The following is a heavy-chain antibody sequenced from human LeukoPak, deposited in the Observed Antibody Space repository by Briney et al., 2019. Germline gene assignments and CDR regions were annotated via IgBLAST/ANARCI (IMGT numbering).Heavy chain of an antibody. CDR1: GGSISSYY. CDR3: ATFGVVIDAFDI. J-gene: IGHJ3*02. D-gene: IGHD3-3*01. Sequence: SETLSLTCTVSGGSISSYYWSWIRQPPGKGLEWIGYIYYSGSNNYNPPLKSRVTISVDTSKNQFSLKLSSVTAADTAVYYCATFGVVIDAFDIWGQGTMVTVSS. V-gene: IGHV4-59*08. CDR2: IYYSGSN.